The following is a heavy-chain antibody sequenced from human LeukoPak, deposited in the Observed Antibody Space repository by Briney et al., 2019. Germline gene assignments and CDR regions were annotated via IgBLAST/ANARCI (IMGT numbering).Heavy chain of an antibody. Sequence: PSETLSLTCTASGFSISSYYWSWLRQPAGKGLEWIGRIYTSGSTNYNPSLKSRVTMSVDTSKNQFSLKLSSVTAADTAVYYCAREKIAAAGTEGWFDPWGQGTLVTVSS. CDR1: GFSISSYY. J-gene: IGHJ5*02. V-gene: IGHV4-4*07. CDR3: AREKIAAAGTEGWFDP. D-gene: IGHD6-13*01. CDR2: IYTSGST.